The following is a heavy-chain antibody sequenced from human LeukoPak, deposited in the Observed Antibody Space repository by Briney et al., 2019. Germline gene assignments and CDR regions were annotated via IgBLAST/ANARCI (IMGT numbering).Heavy chain of an antibody. CDR2: IYTSGST. CDR1: GGSISSYY. V-gene: IGHV4-4*07. Sequence: SETLSLTCTVSGGSISSYYWSWIRQPAGKGLEWVGRIYTSGSTNYNPSLKSRVTMSVDTSKNQFSLKLSSVTAADTAVYYCAIVTYYDFWSGYRRGYYMDVWGKGTTVTVSS. J-gene: IGHJ6*03. D-gene: IGHD3-3*01. CDR3: AIVTYYDFWSGYRRGYYMDV.